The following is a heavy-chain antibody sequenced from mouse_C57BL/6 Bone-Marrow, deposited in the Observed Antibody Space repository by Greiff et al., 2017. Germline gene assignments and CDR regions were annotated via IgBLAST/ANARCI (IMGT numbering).Heavy chain of an antibody. J-gene: IGHJ3*01. CDR1: GFTFSSYG. Sequence: EVQLKESGGDLVKPGGSLKLSCAASGFTFSSYGMSWVRQTPDKRLEWVATISSGGSYTYYPYSVKGRFTISRDNAKNTLYLQMSSLKSEDTAMYYCARLSPFAYWGQGTLVTVSA. CDR3: ARLSPFAY. D-gene: IGHD6-2*01. CDR2: ISSGGSYT. V-gene: IGHV5-6*01.